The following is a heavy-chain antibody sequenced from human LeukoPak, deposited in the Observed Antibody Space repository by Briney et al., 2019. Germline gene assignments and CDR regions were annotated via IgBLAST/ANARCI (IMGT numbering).Heavy chain of an antibody. CDR1: GSTFDDYA. J-gene: IGHJ4*02. D-gene: IGHD5-12*01. CDR2: ISGDGGST. CDR3: AKDMRGGYEGGLDY. V-gene: IGHV3-43*02. Sequence: PGGSLRLSCAASGSTFDDYAMHWVRQAPGKGLEWVSLISGDGGSTYYADSVKGRFTISRDNSKNSLYLQMNSLRTEDTALYYCAKDMRGGYEGGLDYWGQGTLVTVSS.